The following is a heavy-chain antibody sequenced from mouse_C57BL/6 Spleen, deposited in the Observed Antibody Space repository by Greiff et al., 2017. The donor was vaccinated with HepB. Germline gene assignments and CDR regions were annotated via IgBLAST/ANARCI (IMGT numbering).Heavy chain of an antibody. D-gene: IGHD1-1*01. CDR3: ARGYYGSRGYFDV. CDR1: GYTFTSYW. Sequence: LQQPGAELVKPGASVKLSCKASGYTFTSYWMQWVKQRPGQGLEWIGEIDPSDSYTNYNQKVKGKATLTVDTSSSTAYMQLSSLTSEDSAVYYCARGYYGSRGYFDVWGTGTTVTVSS. J-gene: IGHJ1*03. CDR2: IDPSDSYT. V-gene: IGHV1-50*01.